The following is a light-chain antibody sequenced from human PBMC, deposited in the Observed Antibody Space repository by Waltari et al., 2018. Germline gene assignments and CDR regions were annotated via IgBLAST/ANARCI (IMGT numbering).Light chain of an antibody. CDR2: TAT. CDR3: QQVNSYPLT. V-gene: IGKV1-9*01. Sequence: DIQLTQSPSFLSASLGDRVTVTCRASQSINNFLAWFQQKPGEAPKLLIPTATTLQRGVPSRFRGTGSGTEFILTISSLQPEDFATDFCQQVNSYPLTFGGGTTVEMK. CDR1: QSINNF. J-gene: IGKJ4*01.